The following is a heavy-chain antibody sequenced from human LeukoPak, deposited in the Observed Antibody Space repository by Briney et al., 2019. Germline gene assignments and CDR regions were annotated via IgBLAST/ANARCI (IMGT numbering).Heavy chain of an antibody. CDR3: ARVAGYGASYFDY. Sequence: ASVKVSRKASGYTFTGYYMHWVRQAPGQGLEWMGLINPSGGGTSYAQKFQGRVTMTRDTSTTTVYMELSSLRSEDAAVYNCARVAGYGASYFDYWGQGTLVTVSS. J-gene: IGHJ4*02. V-gene: IGHV1-46*01. CDR1: GYTFTGYY. D-gene: IGHD5-12*01. CDR2: INPSGGGT.